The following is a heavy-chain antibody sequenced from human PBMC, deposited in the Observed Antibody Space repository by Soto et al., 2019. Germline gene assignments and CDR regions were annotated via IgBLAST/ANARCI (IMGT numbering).Heavy chain of an antibody. D-gene: IGHD5-18*01. J-gene: IGHJ5*02. Sequence: GESLKISCKGSGYSFTSYWIGWVRQMPGKGLEWMGIIYPGDSDTRYSPSFQGQVTISADKSISTAYLQWSSLKASDTAMYYCTRXXXXYTAMAQPPPLNLFDPWGQGXXVT. CDR3: TRXXXXYTAMAQPPPLNLFDP. CDR1: GYSFTSYW. V-gene: IGHV5-51*01. CDR2: IYPGDSDT.